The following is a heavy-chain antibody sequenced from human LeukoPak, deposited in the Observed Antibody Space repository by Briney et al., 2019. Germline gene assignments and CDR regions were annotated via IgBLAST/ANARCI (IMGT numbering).Heavy chain of an antibody. CDR3: ARLARKVAAGDY. J-gene: IGHJ4*02. Sequence: SETLSLTCAVYGGSFSGYYWSWIRQPPGKGLEWIGEINHSGSTNYNPSLKSRVTISVDTSKNQFSLKLSFVTAADTAVYYCARLARKVAAGDYWGQGTLVTVSS. V-gene: IGHV4-34*01. CDR2: INHSGST. CDR1: GGSFSGYY. D-gene: IGHD6-13*01.